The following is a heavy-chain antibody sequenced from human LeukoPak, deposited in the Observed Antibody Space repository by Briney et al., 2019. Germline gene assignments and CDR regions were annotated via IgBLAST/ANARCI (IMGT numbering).Heavy chain of an antibody. CDR2: IKTKPEGGTT. CDR3: TSSGSRWDYFDY. J-gene: IGHJ4*02. Sequence: GGSLRLSCVASGFTFSKAWMIWVRQAPGKGLEWVARIKTKPEGGTTDYAAPVKGRFTISRDDSKNTLYLQMKSLKTEDTAVYYCTSSGSRWDYFDYWGQGTLATVSS. D-gene: IGHD4-23*01. V-gene: IGHV3-15*05. CDR1: GFTFSKAW.